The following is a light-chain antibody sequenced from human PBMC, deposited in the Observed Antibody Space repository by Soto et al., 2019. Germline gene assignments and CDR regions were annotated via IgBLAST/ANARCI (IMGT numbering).Light chain of an antibody. V-gene: IGKV1-5*03. J-gene: IGKJ4*01. CDR3: QQYDNLPLT. Sequence: DIQITQSPSSLSASVVDRVTITCRASQSISSWLAWYQQKPGKAPKLLIYKASSLESGVPSRFSGSGSGTDFTFTINSLQPEDIATYYCQQYDNLPLTFGGGTKVDIK. CDR2: KAS. CDR1: QSISSW.